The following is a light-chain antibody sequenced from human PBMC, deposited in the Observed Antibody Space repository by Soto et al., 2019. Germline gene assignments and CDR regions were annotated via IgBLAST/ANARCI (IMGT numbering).Light chain of an antibody. CDR2: DVS. V-gene: IGLV2-14*01. Sequence: QAVLTQPASVSGSPGQSITISCNGTSTDIGRYNYVSWYQQHPGKAPKLMIYDVSNRPSGVSNRFSGSKSGNTASLTISGLQAEDEADYYCSSYTSGSTYVFGTGTKVTVL. CDR3: SSYTSGSTYV. J-gene: IGLJ1*01. CDR1: STDIGRYNY.